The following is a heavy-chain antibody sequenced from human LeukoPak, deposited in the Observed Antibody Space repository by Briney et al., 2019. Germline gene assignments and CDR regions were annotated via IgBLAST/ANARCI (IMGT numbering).Heavy chain of an antibody. D-gene: IGHD3-16*01. Sequence: PGGSLRLSCAASGFSFSDHHMSWVRQVPGKGLEWLAYISRDGNIIVYADSVKGRFTISRDNAKRSVYLEMKSLRPEDTAVYYCARYVLLMDYWGQGTLVTVSP. CDR2: ISRDGNII. CDR1: GFSFSDHH. CDR3: ARYVLLMDY. V-gene: IGHV3-11*01. J-gene: IGHJ4*02.